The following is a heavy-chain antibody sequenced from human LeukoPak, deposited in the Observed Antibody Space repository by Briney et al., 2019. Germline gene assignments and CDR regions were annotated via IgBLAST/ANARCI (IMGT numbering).Heavy chain of an antibody. CDR2: ISGSGVST. CDR3: AKGDYDFWSGYPTFDY. J-gene: IGHJ4*02. V-gene: IGHV3-23*01. Sequence: GGSLRLSCAASGFTFSSSAMSWVRQAPGKGLEWVSAISGSGVSTYYADSVKGRFTISRDNSKNTLYLQMNSLRAEDTAVYYCAKGDYDFWSGYPTFDYWGQGTLVTVSS. D-gene: IGHD3-3*01. CDR1: GFTFSSSA.